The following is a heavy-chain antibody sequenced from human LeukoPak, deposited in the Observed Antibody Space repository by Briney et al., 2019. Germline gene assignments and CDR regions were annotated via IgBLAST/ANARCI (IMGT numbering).Heavy chain of an antibody. CDR2: INTKSGRT. V-gene: IGHV1-2*02. CDR1: GYTFTGYY. CDR3: ARADFIDAGPYLIGP. D-gene: IGHD3-3*01. Sequence: ASVKVSCKASGYTFTGYYTHWVRQAPGQGLEWMGWINTKSGRTSSARKFQGRVTMTRDPSITTVYMDMAWLTSDDTAIYFCARADFIDAGPYLIGPWGQGTLVTVSS. J-gene: IGHJ5*02.